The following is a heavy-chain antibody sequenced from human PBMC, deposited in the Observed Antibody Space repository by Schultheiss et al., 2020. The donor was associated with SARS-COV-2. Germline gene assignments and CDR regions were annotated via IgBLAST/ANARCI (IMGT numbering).Heavy chain of an antibody. Sequence: SETLSLTCAVYGGSFSGYYWSWIRQPPGKGLEWIGEINHSGSTYYNPSLKSRVTISVDTSKNQFSLKLSSVTAADTAVYYCARHDSPKGYYYYGMDVWGQGTTVTVSS. CDR1: GGSFSGYY. CDR2: INHSGST. V-gene: IGHV4-34*01. J-gene: IGHJ6*02. CDR3: ARHDSPKGYYYYGMDV. D-gene: IGHD1-1*01.